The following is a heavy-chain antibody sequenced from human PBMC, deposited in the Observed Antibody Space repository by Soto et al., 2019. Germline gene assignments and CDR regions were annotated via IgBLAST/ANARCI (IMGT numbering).Heavy chain of an antibody. Sequence: PGGSLKLSCAASGFTFCSYAMHWVRQAPGKVLEWVAVISYDGGNKYYADSVKGRFTISRDNSKNTLYLQMNSLRAEDTAVYYCARAYVWGSYRSYYAFDIWGQGTMVTVSS. D-gene: IGHD3-16*02. CDR1: GFTFCSYA. J-gene: IGHJ3*02. CDR3: ARAYVWGSYRSYYAFDI. CDR2: ISYDGGNK. V-gene: IGHV3-30-3*01.